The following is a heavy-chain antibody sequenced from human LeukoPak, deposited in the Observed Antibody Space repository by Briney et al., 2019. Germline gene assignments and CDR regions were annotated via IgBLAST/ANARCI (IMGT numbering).Heavy chain of an antibody. CDR1: GLTVSDVW. Sequence: GGSLRLSCAVSGLTVSDVWMNWVRQSAGRGLEWVGRIKSKMAGGTADYAAPVKGRLTISRDDSRNTVDLQMNGLTVEDTALYYCAWGGAQHYESWGQGTLVTVSS. V-gene: IGHV3-15*07. D-gene: IGHD3-16*01. CDR2: IKSKMAGGTA. J-gene: IGHJ4*02. CDR3: AWGGAQHYES.